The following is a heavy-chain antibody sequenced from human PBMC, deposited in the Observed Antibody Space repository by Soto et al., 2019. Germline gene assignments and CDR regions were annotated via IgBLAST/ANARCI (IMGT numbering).Heavy chain of an antibody. CDR1: GYSFTSYW. V-gene: IGHV5-10-1*01. Sequence: PGESLKISCKGSGYSFTSYWISWVRQMPGKGLEWMGRIDPSGSYTNYSPSFQGHVTISADKSISTAYLQWSGLKAADSAMYYCERVPDSSLGTMDVWGQGTTVTVSS. CDR2: IDPSGSYT. CDR3: ERVPDSSLGTMDV. J-gene: IGHJ6*02. D-gene: IGHD6-19*01.